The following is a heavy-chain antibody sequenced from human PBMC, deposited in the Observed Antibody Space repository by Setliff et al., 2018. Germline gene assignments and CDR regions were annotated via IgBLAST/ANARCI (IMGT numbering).Heavy chain of an antibody. J-gene: IGHJ4*02. CDR2: VYVGGAT. Sequence: PSETLSLTCNVSGVSIANTASYWSWIRQPAGKTLEWTGQVYVGGATYYNPSLEGRGAISVDTSKNQFSLKLSSVTAADTAFYYCARHPDGRIVPFDYWGQGILVTVSS. CDR1: GVSIANTASY. D-gene: IGHD1-26*01. CDR3: ARHPDGRIVPFDY. V-gene: IGHV4-61*09.